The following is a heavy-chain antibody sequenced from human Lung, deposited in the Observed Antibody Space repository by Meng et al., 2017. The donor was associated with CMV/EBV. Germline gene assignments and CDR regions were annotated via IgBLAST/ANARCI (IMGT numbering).Heavy chain of an antibody. CDR2: IYSGGDT. CDR3: ARNSLDYEAFDI. Sequence: SCAASGFTVTSNSMTWVRQGPGKGLECVSVIYSGGDTKYANSVKGRFTISSDNSKNTLFLQMNYLKPGDTAVYYCARNSLDYEAFDIWVQGTMVTVSS. CDR1: GFTVTSNS. V-gene: IGHV3-53*01. J-gene: IGHJ3*02. D-gene: IGHD3-9*01.